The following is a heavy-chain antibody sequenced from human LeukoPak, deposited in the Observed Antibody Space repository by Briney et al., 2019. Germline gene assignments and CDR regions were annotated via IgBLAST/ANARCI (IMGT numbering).Heavy chain of an antibody. CDR3: ARNGYYDILTGYGYYYYMDV. J-gene: IGHJ6*03. D-gene: IGHD3-9*01. CDR2: IIPIFGTA. V-gene: IGHV1-69*06. CDR1: GGTFSSYA. Sequence: ASVKVSCKASGGTFSSYAISWVRQAPGQGLEWMGGIIPIFGTANYAQKFQGRVTITADKSTSTAYMELSSLRSEDTAVYYCARNGYYDILTGYGYYYYMDVWGKGTTVTVSS.